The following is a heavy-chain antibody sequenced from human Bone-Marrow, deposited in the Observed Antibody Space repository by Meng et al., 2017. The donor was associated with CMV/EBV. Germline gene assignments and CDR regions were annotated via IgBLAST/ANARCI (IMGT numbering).Heavy chain of an antibody. CDR3: TGETGGRVFGMEG. CDR2: IYSGGDT. CDR1: GFTVSSNY. V-gene: IGHV3-53*01. Sequence: GGSLRLSCAASGFTVSSNYMNWVRQAPGKGLEWVSVIYSGGDTYYADSVKGRFTISRDKFKNTLYLHMNRLTGEDTAVYYGTGETGGRVFGMEGWGQGTTGTVPS. D-gene: IGHD2-15*01. J-gene: IGHJ6*02.